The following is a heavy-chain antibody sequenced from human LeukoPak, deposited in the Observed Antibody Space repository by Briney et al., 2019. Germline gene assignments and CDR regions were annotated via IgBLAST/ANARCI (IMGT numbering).Heavy chain of an antibody. CDR3: ARERATGDYVFSFDY. CDR2: IYTSGST. J-gene: IGHJ4*02. V-gene: IGHV4-4*07. CDR1: GGSISSYY. Sequence: SETLSLXCTVSGGSISSYYWSWIRQPAGKGLEWIGRIYTSGSTNYNPSLKSRVTMSVDTSKNQFSLKLSSVTAADTAVYYCARERATGDYVFSFDYWGQGTLVTVSS. D-gene: IGHD4-17*01.